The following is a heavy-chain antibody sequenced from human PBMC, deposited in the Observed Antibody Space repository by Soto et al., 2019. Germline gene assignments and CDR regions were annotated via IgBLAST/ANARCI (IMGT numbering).Heavy chain of an antibody. V-gene: IGHV3-33*01. CDR2: IWYDGSNK. Sequence: QVQLVESGGGVVQPGRSLRLSCAASGFTFSSYGMHWVRQAPGKGLEWVAVIWYDGSNKYYADSVKGRFTISRDNSKNTLYLQMNSLRAEDTAVYYCARVNSGCYSRHFDYWGQGNLVNVSS. CDR3: ARVNSGCYSRHFDY. D-gene: IGHD1-26*01. CDR1: GFTFSSYG. J-gene: IGHJ4*02.